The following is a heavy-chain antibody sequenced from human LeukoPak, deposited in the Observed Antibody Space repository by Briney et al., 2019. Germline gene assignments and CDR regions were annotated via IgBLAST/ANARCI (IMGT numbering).Heavy chain of an antibody. CDR3: VRGRARGEMVPGY. V-gene: IGHV4-59*01. Sequence: SETLALTCTVSGGYISSYYWSWIRQPPGKGLEWIGCIYYSGSTNYNPSLKSRVTISVDTSKNQFSLKLSSVTAADTAVYYCVRGRARGEMVPGYGCQGTLVTVSP. CDR2: IYYSGST. J-gene: IGHJ4*02. CDR1: GGYISSYY. D-gene: IGHD3-10*01.